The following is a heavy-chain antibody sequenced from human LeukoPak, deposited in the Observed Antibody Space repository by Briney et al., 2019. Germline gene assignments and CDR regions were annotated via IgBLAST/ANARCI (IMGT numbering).Heavy chain of an antibody. V-gene: IGHV1-69*13. CDR3: ARDIRKELMVYAGWFDP. Sequence: SVKVSCKVSGYTLTELSMHWVRQAPGKGLEWMGGIIPIFGTANYAQKFQGRVTITADESTSTAYMELSSLRSEDTAVYYCARDIRKELMVYAGWFDPWGQGTLVTVS. CDR2: IIPIFGTA. D-gene: IGHD2-8*01. CDR1: GYTLTELS. J-gene: IGHJ5*02.